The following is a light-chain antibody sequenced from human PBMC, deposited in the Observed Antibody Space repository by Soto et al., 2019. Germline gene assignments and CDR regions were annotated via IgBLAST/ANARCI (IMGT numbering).Light chain of an antibody. V-gene: IGLV1-40*01. Sequence: QSVLTQPPSVSGAPGQRVTISCTGSSSNIGAGYDVHWYQQLPGTAPKLLIYGNSNRPSGVTDRFSGSKSGTSASLAITGLQAEDEDDYCCQSYDSSLSGVVFGGGTKLTVL. CDR3: QSYDSSLSGVV. CDR1: SSNIGAGYD. CDR2: GNS. J-gene: IGLJ2*01.